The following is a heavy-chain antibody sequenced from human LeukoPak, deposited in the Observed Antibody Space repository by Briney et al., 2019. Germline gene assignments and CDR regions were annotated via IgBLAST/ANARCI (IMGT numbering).Heavy chain of an antibody. CDR3: ARGGEQLVSSDPGSFDY. J-gene: IGHJ4*02. D-gene: IGHD6-6*01. Sequence: GGSLRLSCAASGFTFSSYAMSWVRQAPGKGLEWVSAISGSGGSTYYADSVKGRFTISRENAKNSLYLQMNSLRAGDTAVYYCARGGEQLVSSDPGSFDYWGQGTLVTVSS. CDR1: GFTFSSYA. CDR2: ISGSGGST. V-gene: IGHV3-23*01.